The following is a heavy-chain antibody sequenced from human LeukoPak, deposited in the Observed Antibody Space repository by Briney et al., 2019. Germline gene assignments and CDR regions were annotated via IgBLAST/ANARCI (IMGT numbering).Heavy chain of an antibody. CDR3: PRHAGGDIVVVPAAISFDY. D-gene: IGHD2-2*01. CDR2: IYYSGST. V-gene: IGHV4-34*01. J-gene: IGHJ4*02. CDR1: GGSFSVYY. Sequence: SETLSLTCAVYGGSFSVYYWSWIRQPPGKGLEWIGSIYYSGSTYYNPSLKSRVTISVDTSKNQFSMKLSSVTAADTAVYYRPRHAGGDIVVVPAAISFDYWGQGTLVTVSS.